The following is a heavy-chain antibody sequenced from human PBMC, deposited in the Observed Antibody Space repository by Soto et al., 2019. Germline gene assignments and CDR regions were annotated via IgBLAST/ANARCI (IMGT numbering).Heavy chain of an antibody. V-gene: IGHV3-23*01. Sequence: PGGSLRLSCAASGFTFSSYAMSWVRQAPGKGLEWVSVISGSDDSTYYADSVKGRFTISRDNSKNTLYLQMNSLRAEDTAVYYCAKRSSSSTFDYWGQGTLVTXSS. CDR1: GFTFSSYA. CDR2: ISGSDDST. J-gene: IGHJ4*02. D-gene: IGHD6-6*01. CDR3: AKRSSSSTFDY.